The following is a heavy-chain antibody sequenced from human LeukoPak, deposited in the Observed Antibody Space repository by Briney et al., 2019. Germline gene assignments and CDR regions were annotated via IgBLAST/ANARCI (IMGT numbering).Heavy chain of an antibody. V-gene: IGHV4-39*01. CDR1: GGSISSSSYY. J-gene: IGHJ4*02. D-gene: IGHD6-19*01. Sequence: SETLSLTCTVPGGSISSSSYYWGWIRQPPGKGLEWIGSIYYSGGTYYNPSLKSRVTISVDTSKNQFSLRLSSVTAADTAVYYCARHGSSSGWSLYWGQGTLVTVSS. CDR3: ARHGSSSGWSLY. CDR2: IYYSGGT.